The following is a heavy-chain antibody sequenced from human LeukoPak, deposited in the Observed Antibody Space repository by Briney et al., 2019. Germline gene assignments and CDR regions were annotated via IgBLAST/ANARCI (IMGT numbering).Heavy chain of an antibody. Sequence: PSETLSLTCTVSGGSISSYYWSWLRQPPGKGLEWIGYIYYSGSTNYNPSLKSRVTISVDTSKNQFSLKLSSVTAADTAVYYCARLYSSGWYFDYWGQGTLVTVSS. D-gene: IGHD6-19*01. CDR3: ARLYSSGWYFDY. CDR2: IYYSGST. J-gene: IGHJ4*02. V-gene: IGHV4-59*08. CDR1: GGSISSYY.